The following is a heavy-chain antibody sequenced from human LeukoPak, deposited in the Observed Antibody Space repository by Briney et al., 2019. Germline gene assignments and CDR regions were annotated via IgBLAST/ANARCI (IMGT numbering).Heavy chain of an antibody. Sequence: PSETLSLTCTVSGGSISSSSYYWGWIRQPPGKGLEWIGSIYYSGSTYYNPSLKSRVTISVDTSKNQFSLKLSSVTAAETAVFYCASQSSAYSFFDYWGQGTLVTVSS. CDR1: GGSISSSSYY. J-gene: IGHJ4*02. V-gene: IGHV4-39*01. CDR3: ASQSSAYSFFDY. D-gene: IGHD2-21*01. CDR2: IYYSGST.